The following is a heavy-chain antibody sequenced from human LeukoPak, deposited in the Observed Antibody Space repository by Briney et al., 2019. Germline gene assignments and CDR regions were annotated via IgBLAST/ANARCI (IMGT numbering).Heavy chain of an antibody. D-gene: IGHD3-9*01. V-gene: IGHV3-23*01. CDR3: AKGRMVLRYFDWSRGVYYYMDV. Sequence: GGSLRLSCGASGFTFSSQTMNWVRQAPGRGLEWVSAISGSGGSTYYADSVKGRFTISRDNSKNTLYLQMNSLRAEDMAVYYCAKGRMVLRYFDWSRGVYYYMDVWGKGTTVTISS. CDR2: ISGSGGST. CDR1: GFTFSSQT. J-gene: IGHJ6*03.